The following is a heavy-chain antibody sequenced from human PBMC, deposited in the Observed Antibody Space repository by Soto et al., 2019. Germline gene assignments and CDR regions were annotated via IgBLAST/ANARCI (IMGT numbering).Heavy chain of an antibody. CDR1: GGSISSGTYY. Sequence: SETLSLTCTVSGGSISSGTYYWSWIRQPPGKGLEWIGYIYYSGSTYYNPSLKSRVTISVDTSKNQFSLKLSSVTAADTAVYYCARGYSYGLDYFDYWGQGTLVTVSS. D-gene: IGHD5-18*01. CDR2: IYYSGST. CDR3: ARGYSYGLDYFDY. J-gene: IGHJ4*02. V-gene: IGHV4-30-4*08.